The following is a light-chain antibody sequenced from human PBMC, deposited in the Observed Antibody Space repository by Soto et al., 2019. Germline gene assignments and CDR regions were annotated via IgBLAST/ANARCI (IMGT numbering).Light chain of an antibody. CDR1: QSVSSSY. V-gene: IGKV3-20*01. J-gene: IGKJ4*01. CDR2: GAS. Sequence: EIVLTQSPGTLSLSPGERATLSCRASQSVSSSYLAWYQQKPGQAPRLLIYGASSRATGIPDRFSGSGSGTDFTLTISRLEPEDCAVYYCQQYGSSPSTFGGGTKVEIK. CDR3: QQYGSSPST.